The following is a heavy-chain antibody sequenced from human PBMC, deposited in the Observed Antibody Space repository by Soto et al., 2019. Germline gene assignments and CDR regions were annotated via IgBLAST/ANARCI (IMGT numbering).Heavy chain of an antibody. V-gene: IGHV1-2*02. D-gene: IGHD5-12*01. J-gene: IGHJ4*02. CDR1: GYTFTGYY. CDR2: INPNSGGT. Sequence: GASVKVSCKASGYTFTGYYMHWVRQAPGQGLEWMGWINPNSGGTNYAQKFQGRDTMTRDTSISTAYMELSRLRSDDTAVYYCARVPDGYFNFDYWGQGTLVTVSS. CDR3: ARVPDGYFNFDY.